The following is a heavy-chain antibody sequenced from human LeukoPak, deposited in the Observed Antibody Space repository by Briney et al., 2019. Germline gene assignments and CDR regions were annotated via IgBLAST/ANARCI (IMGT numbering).Heavy chain of an antibody. V-gene: IGHV1-18*01. CDR2: TSTYNGQT. J-gene: IGHJ5*02. D-gene: IGHD5/OR15-5a*01. CDR1: GYTFTSHG. CDR3: ARTGVSGTLLFFHYFDP. Sequence: ASVKVSSRASGYTFTSHGITAVRQTPGQGLEWMGWTSTYNGQTYYTQKFQGRVIMTTDTSRSTVYLEVRSLRSDDTAVYYCARTGVSGTLLFFHYFDPWGQGSLVSVSS.